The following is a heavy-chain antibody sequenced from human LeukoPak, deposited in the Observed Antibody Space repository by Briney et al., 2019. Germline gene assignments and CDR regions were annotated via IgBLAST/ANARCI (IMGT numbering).Heavy chain of an antibody. CDR3: ARVRSVGTDAFDI. D-gene: IGHD7-27*01. CDR2: ISAYNGNT. Sequence: ASVKVSCKASGYTFTKYAISWVRQAPGQGLEWMGWISAYNGNTNYAQKLQGRVTMTTDTSTSTAYMELRSLRSDDTAVYYCARVRSVGTDAFDIWGQGTMVTVSS. J-gene: IGHJ3*02. CDR1: GYTFTKYA. V-gene: IGHV1-18*01.